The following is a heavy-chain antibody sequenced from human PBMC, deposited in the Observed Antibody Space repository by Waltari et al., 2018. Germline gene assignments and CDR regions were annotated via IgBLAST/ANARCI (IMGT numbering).Heavy chain of an antibody. CDR1: EYTFTSSY. Sequence: QVQLVQSGAEVKKPGASVKISCKTSEYTFTSSYIHWVRQAPGQGLEWMGITNPRGGSTSYAQKFQGRVTMTRDTSTSTVYMELSSLRSEDTAVYYCALDTGALWMDVWGQGTTVTVSS. CDR3: ALDTGALWMDV. J-gene: IGHJ6*02. CDR2: TNPRGGST. V-gene: IGHV1-46*01. D-gene: IGHD2-21*01.